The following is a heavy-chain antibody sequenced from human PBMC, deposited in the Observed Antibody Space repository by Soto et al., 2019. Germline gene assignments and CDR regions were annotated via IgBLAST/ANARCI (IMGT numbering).Heavy chain of an antibody. CDR1: GGTFSSYA. Sequence: QVQLVQSGAEVKKPGSSVKVSCKASGGTFSSYAISWVRQAPGQGLEWMGEIIPIFGTANYAQKFQGRVTITADKSTSTAYMELSSLRSEDTAVYYCSRVQYCGGDCYRDYWGQGTLVTVSS. V-gene: IGHV1-69*06. CDR2: IIPIFGTA. CDR3: SRVQYCGGDCYRDY. J-gene: IGHJ4*02. D-gene: IGHD2-21*02.